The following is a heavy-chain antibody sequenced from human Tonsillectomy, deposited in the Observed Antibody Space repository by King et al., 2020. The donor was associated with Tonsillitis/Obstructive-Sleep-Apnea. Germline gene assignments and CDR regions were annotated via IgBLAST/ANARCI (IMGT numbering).Heavy chain of an antibody. V-gene: IGHV4-59*01. CDR2: IYYSGST. CDR3: ARDGTAMDMGLDY. Sequence: VQLQESGPGLVKPSETLSLTCTVSGGSISSYYWSWIRQPPGKGLEWIGYIYYSGSTNYNPSLKSRVTISVDTAKNQFSLKLRSVTAADKAVYYCARDGTAMDMGLDYWGQGTLVTVSA. D-gene: IGHD5-18*01. J-gene: IGHJ4*02. CDR1: GGSISSYY.